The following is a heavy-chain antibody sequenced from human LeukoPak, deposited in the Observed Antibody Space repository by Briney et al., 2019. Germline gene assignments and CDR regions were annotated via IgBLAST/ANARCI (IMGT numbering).Heavy chain of an antibody. D-gene: IGHD6-13*01. CDR1: GGSISSYY. V-gene: IGHV4-59*08. CDR3: ASLSSWYYYGMDV. Sequence: SETLSLTCTVSGGSISSYYWSWIRQPPGKGLEWIGYIYYSGSTNYNPSLKSRVTISVDTSKNQFSLKLSSVTAADTAVYYCASLSSWYYYGMDVWGQGTTVTVSS. J-gene: IGHJ6*02. CDR2: IYYSGST.